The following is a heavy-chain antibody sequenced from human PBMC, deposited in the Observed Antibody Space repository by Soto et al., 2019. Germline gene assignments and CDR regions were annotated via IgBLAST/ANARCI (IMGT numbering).Heavy chain of an antibody. CDR3: TTDPTGDSSSWALLNWFDP. V-gene: IGHV3-15*01. CDR2: IKSKTDGGTT. CDR1: GFTFSNAW. Sequence: EVQLVESGGGLVKPGGSLRLSCAASGFTFSNAWMSWVRQAPGKGLEWVGRIKSKTDGGTTDYAAPVKGRFTISRDDSKNTLYLQMNRLKTEDTAVYYCTTDPTGDSSSWALLNWFDPWGQGTLVTVSS. J-gene: IGHJ5*02. D-gene: IGHD6-13*01.